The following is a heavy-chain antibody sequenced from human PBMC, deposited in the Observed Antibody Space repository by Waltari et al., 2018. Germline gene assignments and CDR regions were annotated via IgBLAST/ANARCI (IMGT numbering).Heavy chain of an antibody. V-gene: IGHV3-48*04. J-gene: IGHJ6*03. CDR3: ARVRVNGYMDV. Sequence: EVPLVESGGGLVQPGGSLRLSCAASGFTFSSYSMIWACQGPGKGLEWISCISTSSSPIYYADSVKGRVTITRDNAKNSRYLKMDGLGAEDSAGYYWARVRVNGYMDVWGKGTTVTASS. CDR2: ISTSSSPI. CDR1: GFTFSSYS. D-gene: IGHD3-22*01.